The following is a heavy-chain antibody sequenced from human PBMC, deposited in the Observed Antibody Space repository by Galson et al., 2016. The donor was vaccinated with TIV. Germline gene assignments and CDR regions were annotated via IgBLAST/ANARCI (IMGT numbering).Heavy chain of an antibody. CDR1: GGFVSGYY. Sequence: SETLSLTCGVYGGFVSGYYWGWFRQPPGRGLEWIGEINHFRSSNYNPSLKSRLTISIDTPKKQFSLSLRSVTAADTAVYYCARVQWGRSLVSYYYHLYVWGKGTTVIVYS. CDR3: ARVQWGRSLVSYYYHLYV. J-gene: IGHJ6*03. D-gene: IGHD5/OR15-5a*01. V-gene: IGHV4-34*01. CDR2: INHFRSS.